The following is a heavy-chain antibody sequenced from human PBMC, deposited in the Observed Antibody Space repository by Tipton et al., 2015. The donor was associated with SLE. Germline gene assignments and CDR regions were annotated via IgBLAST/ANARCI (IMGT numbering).Heavy chain of an antibody. D-gene: IGHD6-19*01. V-gene: IGHV3-7*03. CDR1: GFTFGAYW. Sequence: SLRLSCAASGFTFGAYWMSWVRQSPGKGLEWVADIKQDGGERYYVESVKGRFTISRDNAKNSLYLQMDSLRAEDTAVYYCAKSPGQWLPDAFDLWGQGTMVTVSS. CDR3: AKSPGQWLPDAFDL. CDR2: IKQDGGER. J-gene: IGHJ3*01.